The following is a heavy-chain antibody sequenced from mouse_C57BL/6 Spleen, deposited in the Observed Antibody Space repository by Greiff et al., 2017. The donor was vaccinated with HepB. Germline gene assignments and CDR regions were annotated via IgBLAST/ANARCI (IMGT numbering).Heavy chain of an antibody. CDR1: GFTFSSYT. V-gene: IGHV5-9*01. Sequence: EVQGVESGGGLVKPGGSLKLSCAASGFTFSSYTMSWVRQTPEKRLEWVATISGGGGNTYYPDSVKGRFTISRDNAKNTLYLQMSSLRSEDTALYYCARYDYTWFAYWGQGTLVTVSA. D-gene: IGHD2-4*01. CDR2: ISGGGGNT. CDR3: ARYDYTWFAY. J-gene: IGHJ3*01.